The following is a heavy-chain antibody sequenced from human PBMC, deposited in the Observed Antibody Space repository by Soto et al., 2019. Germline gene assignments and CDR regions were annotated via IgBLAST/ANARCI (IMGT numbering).Heavy chain of an antibody. J-gene: IGHJ5*02. CDR1: GLSITDSEMG. CDR3: ARRHLAVAVSPWVEP. Sequence: QVTLKESGPVLVKPTETLTLRCTVSGLSITDSEMGVSWIRQPPGQPLEWLAHIDSSGEKSYRTFLKSRIAISKDTAKSQIVPTMTNMDPADTATYYCARRHLAVAVSPWVEPMGQGIPGTVS. V-gene: IGHV2-26*01. D-gene: IGHD2-15*01. CDR2: IDSSGEK.